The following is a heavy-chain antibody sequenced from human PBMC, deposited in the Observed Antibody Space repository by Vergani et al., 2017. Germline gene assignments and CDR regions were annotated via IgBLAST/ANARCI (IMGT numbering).Heavy chain of an antibody. CDR2: IYPGDSDT. V-gene: IGHV5-51*03. D-gene: IGHD2-2*01. CDR3: ARGVVPAARDYYYYYMDV. Sequence: EVQLVQSGAEVKKPGESLKISCKGSGYSFTSYWIGWVRQMPGKGLEWMGIIYPGDSDTRYSPSFQGQVTISADKSISTAYLQWSSLNASDTPMYYCARGVVPAARDYYYYYMDVWGKGTTVTVSS. J-gene: IGHJ6*03. CDR1: GYSFTSYW.